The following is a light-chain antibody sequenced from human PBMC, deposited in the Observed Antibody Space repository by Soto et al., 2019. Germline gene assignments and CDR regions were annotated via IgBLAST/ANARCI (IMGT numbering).Light chain of an antibody. CDR1: QSIRSSY. CDR2: GAS. Sequence: EIVLTQSPGTLSLSPGERATLSCRASQSIRSSYLAWYQQKPGQAPRLLIYGASSRATGIPDRFSGRGSGTDFTLSISRLEPEDFVVYYCQQYGSSPYTFGQGTKLEIK. CDR3: QQYGSSPYT. J-gene: IGKJ2*01. V-gene: IGKV3-20*01.